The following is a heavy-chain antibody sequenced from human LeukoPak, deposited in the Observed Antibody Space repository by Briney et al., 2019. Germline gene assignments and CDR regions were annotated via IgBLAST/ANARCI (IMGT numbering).Heavy chain of an antibody. CDR2: IEQEGSED. CDR1: GFTFSSYW. V-gene: IGHV3-7*01. CDR3: ARLVREVTNFES. Sequence: PGGSLSLSCAASGFTFSSYWMSCVRQAPGEGLEWGANIEQEGSEDYYVASVKGRFTNSRDNAKNSMYLQRNNLRAEDTAVYYCARLVREVTNFESWGQGTLVTVSS. D-gene: IGHD3-10*01. J-gene: IGHJ4*02.